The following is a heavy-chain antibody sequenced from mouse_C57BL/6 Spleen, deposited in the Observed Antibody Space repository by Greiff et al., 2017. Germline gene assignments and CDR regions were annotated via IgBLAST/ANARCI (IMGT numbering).Heavy chain of an antibody. Sequence: QVQLQQPGAELVKPGASVKLSCKASGYTFTSYWMHWVKQRPGQGLEWIGMIHPNSGSTNYNEKFKSKATLTVEKSSSTAYMQLSSLTSEDSAVYYCARRGGDGYYDAMDYWGQGTSVTVSS. CDR3: ARRGGDGYYDAMDY. J-gene: IGHJ4*01. CDR1: GYTFTSYW. V-gene: IGHV1-64*01. D-gene: IGHD2-3*01. CDR2: IHPNSGST.